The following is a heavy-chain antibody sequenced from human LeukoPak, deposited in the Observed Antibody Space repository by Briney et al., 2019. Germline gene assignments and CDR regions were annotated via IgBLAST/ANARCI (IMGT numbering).Heavy chain of an antibody. CDR3: AKDHLYSYGRKYFQH. D-gene: IGHD5-18*01. V-gene: IGHV3-30*18. CDR2: ISYDGSNK. Sequence: GGSLRLSCAASGFTFSSYGMHWVRQAPGKGLEWVAVISYDGSNKYYADSVKGRFTISRDNSKNTLYLQMNSLRAEDTAVYYCAKDHLYSYGRKYFQHWGQGTLVTVSS. CDR1: GFTFSSYG. J-gene: IGHJ1*01.